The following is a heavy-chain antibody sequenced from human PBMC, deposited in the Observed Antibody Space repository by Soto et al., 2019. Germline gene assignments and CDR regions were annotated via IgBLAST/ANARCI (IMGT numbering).Heavy chain of an antibody. J-gene: IGHJ5*02. CDR2: INAGNGNT. V-gene: IGHV1-3*01. CDR3: ARDRKARGSDIVMNSLDP. Sequence: VKVSWEACVYAFTSYARRWVLHANGQRFEWMGWINAGNGNTKYSQKFQVRVTITRDTSASTAYMELSSLRSEDTAVYYCARDRKARGSDIVMNSLDPWCQGTLVNFAS. D-gene: IGHD2-15*01. CDR1: VYAFTSYA.